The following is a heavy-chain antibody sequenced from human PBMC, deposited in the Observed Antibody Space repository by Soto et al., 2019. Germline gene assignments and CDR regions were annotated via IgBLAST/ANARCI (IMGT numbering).Heavy chain of an antibody. D-gene: IGHD6-19*01. Sequence: GGSLRLSCAPSGFTFSNYAMTWVRQAPGKGLEWVSGVSASGTGAYYADSVKGRFTISRDNSKSTLYLQMNSLRAEDTAVYYYAKHPSGWSSSGWYFDYWGQGTLVTVSS. V-gene: IGHV3-23*01. J-gene: IGHJ4*02. CDR2: VSASGTGA. CDR3: AKHPSGWSSSGWYFDY. CDR1: GFTFSNYA.